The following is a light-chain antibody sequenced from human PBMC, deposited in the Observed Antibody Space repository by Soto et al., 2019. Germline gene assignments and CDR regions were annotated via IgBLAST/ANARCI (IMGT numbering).Light chain of an antibody. V-gene: IGLV2-14*03. Sequence: QSALTQPASLSGSPWQSITSSCTGTSSDVGGSNYVSWYQQHPGTAPKLMIYDVRNRPSGVSNRFSGSKSGDTASLTISGLQAEDEADYYCCSYTSSSTYVFGTGTKVTVL. CDR1: SSDVGGSNY. J-gene: IGLJ1*01. CDR2: DVR. CDR3: CSYTSSSTYV.